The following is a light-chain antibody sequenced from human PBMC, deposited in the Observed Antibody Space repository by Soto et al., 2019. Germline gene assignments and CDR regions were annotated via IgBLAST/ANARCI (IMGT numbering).Light chain of an antibody. V-gene: IGKV3-11*01. CDR1: QSVSSY. CDR3: QQRSNWPPVT. Sequence: PGERATLSCRASQSVSSYLAWYQQKPGQAPRLLIYDASNRATGIPARFSGSGSGIDFTLTISSLEPEDFAVYYCQQRSNWPPVTFGQGTRLEIK. CDR2: DAS. J-gene: IGKJ5*01.